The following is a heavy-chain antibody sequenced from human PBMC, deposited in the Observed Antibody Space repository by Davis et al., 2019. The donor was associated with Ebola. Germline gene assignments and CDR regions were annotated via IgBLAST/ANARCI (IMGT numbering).Heavy chain of an antibody. J-gene: IGHJ4*02. V-gene: IGHV1-2*06. CDR1: GYSFTGNY. Sequence: ASVNVSCQASGYSFTGNYVQWVRQAPGQGLEWMGRMKPHSGGTNYAQKFQGRVTMISDTSISTAYMELSRLTYDDTAVYYCARLCSSSCPNDYWGQGTLITVSS. CDR2: MKPHSGGT. D-gene: IGHD2-2*01. CDR3: ARLCSSSCPNDY.